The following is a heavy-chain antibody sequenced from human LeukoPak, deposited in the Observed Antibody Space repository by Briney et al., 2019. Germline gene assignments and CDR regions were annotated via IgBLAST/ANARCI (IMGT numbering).Heavy chain of an antibody. CDR2: MSSASNHI. D-gene: IGHD3-3*01. J-gene: IGHJ3*02. CDR3: VYEDDVFDI. V-gene: IGHV3-21*01. Sequence: GGSLRLSWAASGFTFSNAWMNWVRQAQGKGLEWVSSMSSASNHIYSEDSVRGRFTISRYNAKNSLYLQMNSLRAEDTAVYYCVYEDDVFDIWGQGTMVSVSS. CDR1: GFTFSNAW.